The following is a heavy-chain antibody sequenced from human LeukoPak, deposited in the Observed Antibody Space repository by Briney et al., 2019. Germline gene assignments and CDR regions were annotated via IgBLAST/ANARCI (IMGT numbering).Heavy chain of an antibody. CDR2: IIPIFGTA. D-gene: IGHD2-21*02. CDR1: GGTFSSYA. J-gene: IGHJ4*02. Sequence: ASVKVSCKASGGTFSSYAISWVRQAPGQGLEWMGGIIPIFGTANYAQKFQGRVTITAGESTSTAYMELSSLRSEDTAVYYCARDLTPYCGGDCSLDYWGQGTLVTVSS. CDR3: ARDLTPYCGGDCSLDY. V-gene: IGHV1-69*13.